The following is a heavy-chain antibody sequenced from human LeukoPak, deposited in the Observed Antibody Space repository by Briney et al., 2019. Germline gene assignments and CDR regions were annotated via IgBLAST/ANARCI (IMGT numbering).Heavy chain of an antibody. Sequence: PGGSLRLSWVASGFTFTRYAMGWVRQAPGKGPEWVSAISGSGGNTYYADSVKGRFTISRDNSKNTLYLQMNSLRAEDTAIYYCAKEESGVPAANWGQGTLVIVSS. J-gene: IGHJ4*02. V-gene: IGHV3-23*01. CDR3: AKEESGVPAAN. CDR1: GFTFTRYA. D-gene: IGHD2-2*01. CDR2: ISGSGGNT.